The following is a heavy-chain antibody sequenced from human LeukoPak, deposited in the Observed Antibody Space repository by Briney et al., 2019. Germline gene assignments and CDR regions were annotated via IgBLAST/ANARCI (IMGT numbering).Heavy chain of an antibody. CDR1: GFIFSNYW. J-gene: IGHJ4*02. CDR3: ARDRGLGSNAWYFPLDF. Sequence: GGSLRLSCAASGFIFSNYWMSWVRQVPGKGLEWVGNIKKDGSETYYVDSVKGRFIISRDNAKNSLFLQMNSLRAEDTAVYYCARDRGLGSNAWYFPLDFWGQGTLATVSS. D-gene: IGHD6-13*01. V-gene: IGHV3-7*01. CDR2: IKKDGSET.